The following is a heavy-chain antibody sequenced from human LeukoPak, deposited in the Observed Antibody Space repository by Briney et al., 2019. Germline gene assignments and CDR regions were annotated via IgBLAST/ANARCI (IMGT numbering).Heavy chain of an antibody. Sequence: SVKVSCKASGGTFSSYAISWVRQAPGQGLEWMGRIIPILGIANYAQKFQGRVTITADKSTSTAYMELSSLRSEDTAVYYCARDIVAVSAIHYYGMDVLGQGTTVTVCS. CDR2: IIPILGIA. CDR3: ARDIVAVSAIHYYGMDV. V-gene: IGHV1-69*04. D-gene: IGHD2-21*01. J-gene: IGHJ6*02. CDR1: GGTFSSYA.